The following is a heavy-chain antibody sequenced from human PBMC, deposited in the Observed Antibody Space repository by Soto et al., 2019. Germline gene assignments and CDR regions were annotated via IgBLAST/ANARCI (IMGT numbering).Heavy chain of an antibody. D-gene: IGHD1-26*01. CDR1: GGSIINDGFY. J-gene: IGHJ5*02. CDR3: ASLSVGMTRNSFEA. CDR2: INYHGTT. Sequence: QLQLQESGPGLVKPSETLSPTCVVSGGSIINDGFYWVWVRQSPENGRQWIASINYHGTTFYRASLRSRSHISVETAKSLFSLTLISVTAPVTSVYYSASLSVGMTRNSFEAWGQAARVTLSS. V-gene: IGHV4-39*02.